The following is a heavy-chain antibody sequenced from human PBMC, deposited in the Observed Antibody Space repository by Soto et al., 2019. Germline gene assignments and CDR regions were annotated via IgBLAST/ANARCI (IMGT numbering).Heavy chain of an antibody. V-gene: IGHV1-2*04. CDR2: INPNSGGT. Sequence: ASVKVSCKSSGYTFTGYYMHWVRQAPGQGLEWMGWINPNSGGTNYAQKFQGWVTMTRDTSISTAYMELSSLRSDDTAVYYCARAVYSRRCVEYFQHWCQAPLVTVSS. CDR3: ARAVYSRRCVEYFQH. CDR1: GYTFTGYY. J-gene: IGHJ1*01. D-gene: IGHD6-13*01.